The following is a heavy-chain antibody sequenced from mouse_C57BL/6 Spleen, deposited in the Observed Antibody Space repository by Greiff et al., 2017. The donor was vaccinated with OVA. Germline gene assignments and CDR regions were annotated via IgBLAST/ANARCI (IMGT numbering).Heavy chain of an antibody. CDR3: ALGLHYFDY. J-gene: IGHJ2*01. CDR2: IDPSDSYT. D-gene: IGHD4-1*01. Sequence: QVQLQQSGAELVMPGASVKLSCKASGYTFTSYWMHWVKQRPGQGLEWIGEIDPSDSYTNYNQKFKGKSTLTVDKSSSTAYMQLSSLTSEDSAVYYCALGLHYFDYWGQGTTLTVSS. CDR1: GYTFTSYW. V-gene: IGHV1-69*01.